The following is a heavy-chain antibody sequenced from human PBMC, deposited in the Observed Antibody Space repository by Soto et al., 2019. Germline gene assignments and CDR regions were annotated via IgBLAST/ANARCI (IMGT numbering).Heavy chain of an antibody. CDR3: ARRIWYYYDSSGYYHFDY. CDR2: ISAYNGNT. D-gene: IGHD3-22*01. Sequence: ASVKVSCKASGYTFTSYGISWVRQAPGQGLEWMGWISAYNGNTNYAQKLQGRVTMTTDTSTSAAYMELRSLRSDDTAVYYCARRIWYYYDSSGYYHFDYWGQGTLVTVSS. J-gene: IGHJ4*02. CDR1: GYTFTSYG. V-gene: IGHV1-18*01.